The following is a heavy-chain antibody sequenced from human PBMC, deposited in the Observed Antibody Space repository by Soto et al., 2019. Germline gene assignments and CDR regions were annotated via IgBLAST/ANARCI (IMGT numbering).Heavy chain of an antibody. V-gene: IGHV4-34*01. Sequence: SETLSLTCAVYGGSFSGYYWSWIRQPPGKGLEWIGEINHSGSTNYNPSLKSLVTISVDTSKNQFSLKLSSVTAADTAVYYCERIARFLESSQPYFQHSGQGTLITVSS. J-gene: IGHJ1*01. CDR2: INHSGST. CDR1: GGSFSGYY. CDR3: ERIARFLESSQPYFQH. D-gene: IGHD3-3*01.